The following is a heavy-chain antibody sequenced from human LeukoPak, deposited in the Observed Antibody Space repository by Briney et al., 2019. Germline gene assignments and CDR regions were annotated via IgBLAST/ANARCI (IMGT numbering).Heavy chain of an antibody. V-gene: IGHV1-24*01. D-gene: IGHD3-22*01. CDR3: ATSSGYGFLFEY. J-gene: IGHJ4*02. Sequence: GASVKVSCEVSGYTLTDLSMHWVRQAPGKGLEWMGGFGPEDGETIYAQNFQGRVTMTEDTSTDTAYMEVRSLRSEDTAVYYCATSSGYGFLFEYWGQGTLVTVSS. CDR2: FGPEDGET. CDR1: GYTLTDLS.